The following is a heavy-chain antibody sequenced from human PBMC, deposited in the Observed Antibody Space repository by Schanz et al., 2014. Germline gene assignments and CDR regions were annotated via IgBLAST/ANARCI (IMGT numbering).Heavy chain of an antibody. J-gene: IGHJ4*02. Sequence: QVQLVQSGAELRKPGTSVKVSCKTSGYTFSNDDINWVRQAIGQGPEWTGWMQPDSGKTHYAEKFQGRVAMTRDDSISTAYMELSSLTSEDTAVYYCAKVAEERPHINNWGGDYFDFWGQGTLVTVSS. D-gene: IGHD3-16*01. CDR2: MQPDSGKT. CDR3: AKVAEERPHINNWGGDYFDF. V-gene: IGHV1-8*01. CDR1: GYTFSNDD.